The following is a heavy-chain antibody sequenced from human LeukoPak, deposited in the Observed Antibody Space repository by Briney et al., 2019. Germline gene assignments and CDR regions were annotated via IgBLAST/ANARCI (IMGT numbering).Heavy chain of an antibody. CDR1: GFSLRHYG. CDR2: INYDGSNK. Sequence: PGGSLRLSCAASGFSLRHYGMHWVRQAPGKGLEWVAFINYDGSNKYYADSVKGRFTISRDNSKKTLYLQMNSLRAEDMAVYYCAKDLVGATSMWDYWGQGTLVTVSS. CDR3: AKDLVGATSMWDY. D-gene: IGHD1-26*01. V-gene: IGHV3-30*02. J-gene: IGHJ4*02.